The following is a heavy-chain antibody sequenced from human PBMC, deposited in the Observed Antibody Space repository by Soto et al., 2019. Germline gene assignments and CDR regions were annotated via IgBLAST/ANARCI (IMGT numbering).Heavy chain of an antibody. CDR2: LYWDETR. CDR1: GFSLYSGGVG. V-gene: IGHV2-5*02. D-gene: IGHD1-1*01. CDR3: AHYTTNTYFDV. J-gene: IGHJ6*04. Sequence: QITLKASSPTLVKHTQTLTLTCSFSGFSLYSGGVGVGWIRQPPGKALEWLALLYWDETRRFNPSLKNTLTIAKDTSENLVVLTMTDMGPVDTGTYFCAHYTTNTYFDVWGKGTTVTVSS.